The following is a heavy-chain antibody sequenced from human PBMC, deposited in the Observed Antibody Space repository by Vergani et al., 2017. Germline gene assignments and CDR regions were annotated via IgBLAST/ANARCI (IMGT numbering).Heavy chain of an antibody. CDR3: AKDLTSLRYYFDY. CDR1: GFTFSSYA. Sequence: EVQLLESGGGLVQPGGSLRLSCAASGFTFSSYAMSWVRQAPGKGLEWVSAISGSGGSTYYADSVKGRFTISRDNSKNTLYLQMNSLRAEDTAVYYGAKDLTSLRYYFDYWGQGTLVTVSS. V-gene: IGHV3-23*01. J-gene: IGHJ4*02. CDR2: ISGSGGST. D-gene: IGHD5/OR15-5a*01.